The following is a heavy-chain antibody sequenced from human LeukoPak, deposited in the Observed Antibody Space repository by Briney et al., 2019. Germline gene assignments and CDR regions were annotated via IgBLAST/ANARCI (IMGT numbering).Heavy chain of an antibody. D-gene: IGHD3-10*01. CDR3: AKMMNYYGSGSGDY. Sequence: GGSLRLSCAASGFTFSSYSMNWVRQAPGKGLEWVSSISSSSSYIYYADSVKGRFTISRDNAKNSLYLQMNSLRAEDTAVYYCAKMMNYYGSGSGDYWGQGTLVTVSS. CDR2: ISSSSSYI. J-gene: IGHJ4*02. CDR1: GFTFSSYS. V-gene: IGHV3-21*04.